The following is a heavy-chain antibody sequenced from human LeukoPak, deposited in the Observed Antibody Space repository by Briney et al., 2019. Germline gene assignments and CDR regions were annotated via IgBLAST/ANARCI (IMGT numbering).Heavy chain of an antibody. CDR1: GFTLSSYG. D-gene: IGHD6-6*01. CDR3: AKGGPLQQLALYFDY. CDR2: ISYDGSNK. V-gene: IGHV3-30*18. J-gene: IGHJ4*02. Sequence: PGGSLRLSCAASGFTLSSYGMHWVRQAPGKGLEWVAVISYDGSNKYYADSVKGRFTISRDNSKNTLYLQMNSLRAEDTAVYYCAKGGPLQQLALYFDYWGQGTLVTVSS.